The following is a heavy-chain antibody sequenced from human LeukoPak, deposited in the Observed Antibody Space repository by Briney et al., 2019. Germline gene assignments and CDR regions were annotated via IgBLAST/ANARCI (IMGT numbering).Heavy chain of an antibody. CDR3: ARDESRGWEPRSFDY. CDR2: IIPIFGTA. Sequence: SVKVSCKASGGTFSSYAISWVRQAPGQGLEWMGRIIPIFGTANYAQKFQGRVTITTDESTSTAYMELSSLRSEDTAVYYCARDESRGWEPRSFDYWGQGTLVTVSS. V-gene: IGHV1-69*05. D-gene: IGHD6-19*01. J-gene: IGHJ4*02. CDR1: GGTFSSYA.